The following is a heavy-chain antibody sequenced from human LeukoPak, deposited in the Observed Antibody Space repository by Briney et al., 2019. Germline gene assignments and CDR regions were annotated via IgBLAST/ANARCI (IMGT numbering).Heavy chain of an antibody. CDR2: IYYSGST. J-gene: IGHJ3*02. Sequence: SETLSLTCTVSGGSISSSSYYWGWIRQPPGKGLEWIGSIYYSGSTYYNPSLKSRVTISVDTSKNQFSLKLSSVTAADTAVYYCARRGPITTDAFDIWGQGTMVTVSS. D-gene: IGHD3-22*01. CDR1: GGSISSSSYY. V-gene: IGHV4-39*01. CDR3: ARRGPITTDAFDI.